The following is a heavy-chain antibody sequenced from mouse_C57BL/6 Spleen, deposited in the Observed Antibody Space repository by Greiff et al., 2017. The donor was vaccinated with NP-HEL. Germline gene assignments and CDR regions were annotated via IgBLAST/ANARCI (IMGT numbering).Heavy chain of an antibody. J-gene: IGHJ1*03. CDR2: ISYDGSN. D-gene: IGHD4-1*01. CDR3: ADWDWYFDV. CDR1: GYSITSGYY. Sequence: EVQLQQSGPGLVKPSQSLSLTCSVTGYSITSGYYWNWIRQFPGNKLEWMGYISYDGSNNYNPSLKNRISITRDTSKNQFFLKLNSVTTEDTATYYCADWDWYFDVWGTGTTVTVSS. V-gene: IGHV3-6*01.